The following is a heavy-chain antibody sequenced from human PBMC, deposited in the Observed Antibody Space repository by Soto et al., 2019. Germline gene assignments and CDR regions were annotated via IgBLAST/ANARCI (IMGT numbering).Heavy chain of an antibody. CDR2: IFHSGST. Sequence: SETLSLTCAVSGGSIGSGGYSWSWIRQPPGKGLEWIGYIFHSGSTYYNPSLKSRVTITVDTSKNQFSLKLSSVTAADTAVYYCARGGYSSKYYFYYGMDVWGQGTTVTVSS. D-gene: IGHD5-18*01. V-gene: IGHV4-30-2*01. CDR1: GGSIGSGGYS. CDR3: ARGGYSSKYYFYYGMDV. J-gene: IGHJ6*02.